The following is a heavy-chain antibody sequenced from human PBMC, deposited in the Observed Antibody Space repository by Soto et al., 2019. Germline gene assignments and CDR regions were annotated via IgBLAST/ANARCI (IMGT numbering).Heavy chain of an antibody. V-gene: IGHV1-2*02. CDR3: ARAPLPDSSGWPYYFDY. Sequence: GASVKVSCKASGYTFTGYYMHWVRQAPGQGLEWMGWINPNSGGTNYAQKFQGRVTMTRDTSISTAYMEPSRLRSDDTAVYYCARAPLPDSSGWPYYFDYWGQGTLVTVSS. J-gene: IGHJ4*02. D-gene: IGHD6-19*01. CDR2: INPNSGGT. CDR1: GYTFTGYY.